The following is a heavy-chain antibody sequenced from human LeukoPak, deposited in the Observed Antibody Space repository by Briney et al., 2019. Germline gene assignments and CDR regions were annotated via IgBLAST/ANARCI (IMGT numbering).Heavy chain of an antibody. CDR1: GGSIGTYY. CDR3: ARDRHWTNDWVFDY. CDR2: IYYNGYT. D-gene: IGHD1/OR15-1a*01. V-gene: IGHV4-59*01. J-gene: IGHJ4*02. Sequence: SETLSLTRTVSGGSIGTYYWSWIRQPPGKGLEWIGYIYYNGYTDYNPSLKSRVTISLHTSKNQFSLKLSSVTAADTAVYYCARDRHWTNDWVFDYWGQGTLVTVSS.